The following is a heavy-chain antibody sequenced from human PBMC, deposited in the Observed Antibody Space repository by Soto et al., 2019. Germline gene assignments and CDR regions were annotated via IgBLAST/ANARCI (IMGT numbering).Heavy chain of an antibody. CDR3: ARVGIFGSYYLNYYYGMEV. CDR1: GYTFTSYG. Sequence: VKVSCKASGYTFTSYGISWVRQAPGQGLEWMGWISAYNGNTNYAQKLQGRVTMTTDTSTSTAYMELRSLRSDDTAVYYCARVGIFGSYYLNYYYGMEVWGEGTTVTVSP. J-gene: IGHJ6*04. V-gene: IGHV1-18*01. D-gene: IGHD1-26*01. CDR2: ISAYNGNT.